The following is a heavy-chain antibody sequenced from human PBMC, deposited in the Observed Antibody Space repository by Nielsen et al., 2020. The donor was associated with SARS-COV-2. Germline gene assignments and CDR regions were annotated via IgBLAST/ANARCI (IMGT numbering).Heavy chain of an antibody. CDR1: GFTFSSYS. J-gene: IGHJ6*02. Sequence: GESLKISCAASGFTFSSYSMNWVRQAPGKGLEWVSSISSSSSYIYYADSVKGRFTISRDNVKNSLYLQMNSLRAEDTAVYYCARDRMGSSWYRYYYYGMDVWGQGTTVTVSS. CDR3: ARDRMGSSWYRYYYYGMDV. V-gene: IGHV3-21*01. D-gene: IGHD6-13*01. CDR2: ISSSSSYI.